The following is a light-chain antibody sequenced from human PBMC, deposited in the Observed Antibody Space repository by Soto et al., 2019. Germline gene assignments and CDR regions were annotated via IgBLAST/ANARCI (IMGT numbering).Light chain of an antibody. CDR3: SSYAGSNNYV. V-gene: IGLV2-8*01. J-gene: IGLJ1*01. CDR2: EVN. CDR1: SSDVGGYNY. Sequence: QSALTQPPSASGSPGQSVTISCTGTSSDVGGYNYVSWYQQHPGKAPKFMIYEVNKRPSGVPDRFSGSKSGNTASLTVSGLQTDDEADYYCSSYAGSNNYVFGTGTKLTVL.